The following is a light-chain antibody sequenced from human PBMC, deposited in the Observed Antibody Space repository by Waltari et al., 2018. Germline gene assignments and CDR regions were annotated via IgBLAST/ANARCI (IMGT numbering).Light chain of an antibody. J-gene: IGKJ4*01. CDR1: QSIRSIS. Sequence: SCRATQSIRSISVSCHQKQAGRAPSLLMCGPSITAAGIPDRFGGSWCGTDSTLTIRRLYPEDFVVYYCQQHDGSTVTFGEGTRLEVK. CDR3: QQHDGSTVT. V-gene: IGKV3-20*01. CDR2: GPS.